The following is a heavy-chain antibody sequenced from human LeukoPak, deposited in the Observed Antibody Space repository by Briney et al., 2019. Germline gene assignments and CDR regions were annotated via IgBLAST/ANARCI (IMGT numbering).Heavy chain of an antibody. V-gene: IGHV4-61*09. CDR2: ISTSGRT. CDR1: GGSINSGRYY. D-gene: IGHD5-18*01. J-gene: IGHJ6*03. Sequence: PSETLSLTCTVSGGSINSGRYYWSWIRQPAGRGLEWIGHISTSGRTSYSPSPKSRVTISVDTSKNQFSLKMSSVSAADTAVYYCARGLHGYTYGYVPWELYYYMDVWGKGTTVTISS. CDR3: ARGLHGYTYGYVPWELYYYMDV.